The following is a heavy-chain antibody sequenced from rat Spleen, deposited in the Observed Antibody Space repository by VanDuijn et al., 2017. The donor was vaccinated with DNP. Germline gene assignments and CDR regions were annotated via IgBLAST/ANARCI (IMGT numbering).Heavy chain of an antibody. V-gene: IGHV4-2*01. Sequence: EVQLVESGGGPVQPGRSLKLSCVASGFNFNDNWMGWVRQAPGKGLEWIGEINKESGTIIYSPSLKDKFTISRDSAQNTLYLQMSKLGSEDTAIYYCAKGPNYGGWSDYFDYWGQGVMVTVSS. CDR1: GFNFNDNW. CDR3: AKGPNYGGWSDYFDY. CDR2: INKESGTI. J-gene: IGHJ2*01. D-gene: IGHD1-11*01.